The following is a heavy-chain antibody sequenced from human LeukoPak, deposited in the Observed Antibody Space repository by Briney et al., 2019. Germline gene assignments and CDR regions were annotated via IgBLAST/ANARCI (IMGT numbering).Heavy chain of an antibody. CDR1: SGSISSSTYY. J-gene: IGHJ4*02. CDR3: ARSPTKRVPEDY. V-gene: IGHV4-39*07. D-gene: IGHD2-2*01. CDR2: IFHSGST. Sequence: SETLSLTCTVSSGSISSSTYYWGWIRQPPGKGLEWIGQIFHSGSTSYSPSLKSRVTISMDKSKNQISLRLTSVTAADTAVYYCARSPTKRVPEDYWGQGTLVTVSS.